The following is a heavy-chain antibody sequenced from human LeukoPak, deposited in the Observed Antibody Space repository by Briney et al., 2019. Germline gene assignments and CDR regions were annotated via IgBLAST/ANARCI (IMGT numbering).Heavy chain of an antibody. J-gene: IGHJ4*02. Sequence: GASVKVSCKASGYTFTSNYIHWVRQAPGQGLEWMGMIYPRDGSTSYAQKLQGRVTMTTDTSTSTAYMELRSLRSDDTAVYYCARDSLPGFLTSFDYWGQGTLVTVSS. V-gene: IGHV1-46*01. CDR1: GYTFTSNY. CDR2: IYPRDGST. CDR3: ARDSLPGFLTSFDY. D-gene: IGHD2/OR15-2a*01.